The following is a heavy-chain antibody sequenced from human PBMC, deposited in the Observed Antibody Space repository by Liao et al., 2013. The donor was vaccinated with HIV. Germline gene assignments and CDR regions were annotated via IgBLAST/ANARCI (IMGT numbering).Heavy chain of an antibody. D-gene: IGHD2-8*01. CDR2: IYTGGSI. V-gene: IGHV4-61*02. CDR3: ATYYLGGGGTGH. CDR1: GGSISSGYYS. J-gene: IGHJ4*02. Sequence: QVQLQESGPGLVKPSQTLSLTCTVSGGSISSGYYSWTWIRQPAGKGLECIGRIYTGGSINLNPSLRSRATISVDTPKNQFSLNLTSATAADTAVYYCATYYLGGGGTGHWGQGTLVTVSS.